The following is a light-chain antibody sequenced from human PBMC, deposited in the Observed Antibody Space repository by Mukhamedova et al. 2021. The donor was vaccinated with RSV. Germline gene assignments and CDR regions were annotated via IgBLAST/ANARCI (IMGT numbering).Light chain of an antibody. CDR1: QGVRTN. CDR3: QHYNIWPS. V-gene: IGKV3-15*01. Sequence: GEKATLPSRASQGVRTNLAWYRQKPGQAPRPLIYIASTRATGIPARFSGSGSGTELTLPISSLLSEVFPVYYCQHYNIWPSFGQG. J-gene: IGKJ2*03. CDR2: IAS.